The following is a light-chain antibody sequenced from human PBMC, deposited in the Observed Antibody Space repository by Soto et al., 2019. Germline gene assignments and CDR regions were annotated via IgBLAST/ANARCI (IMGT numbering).Light chain of an antibody. CDR2: NIN. V-gene: IGLV1-44*01. CDR3: GAYDDSLDGQV. Sequence: QSVLTQIHSGSGTPGQSVTIWSAGGSSNIGSNSVHWCQQLPGSAPKLLIYNINERPSGVPDRFSGSESGTSASLAISGLQSEDEADYYCGAYDDSLDGQVFGTGTKLTVL. J-gene: IGLJ1*01. CDR1: SSNIGSNS.